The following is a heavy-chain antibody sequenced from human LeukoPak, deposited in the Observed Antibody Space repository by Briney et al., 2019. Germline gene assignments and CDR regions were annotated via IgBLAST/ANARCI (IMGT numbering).Heavy chain of an antibody. J-gene: IGHJ4*02. CDR1: GFTFSSYA. Sequence: GGSLRLSCAASGFTFSSYAMSWVRQAPGKGLEWVSAISGSGGSTYYADSVKGRFTISRDNSKNTLYLQMNSLRAEDTAVYYCATILIAAPLTFDYWGQGTLVTVSS. CDR3: ATILIAAPLTFDY. D-gene: IGHD6-13*01. CDR2: ISGSGGST. V-gene: IGHV3-23*01.